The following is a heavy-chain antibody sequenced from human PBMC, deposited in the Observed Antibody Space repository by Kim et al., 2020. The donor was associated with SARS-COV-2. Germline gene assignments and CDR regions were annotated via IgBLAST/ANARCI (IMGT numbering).Heavy chain of an antibody. CDR1: GFTFSSYS. J-gene: IGHJ6*02. CDR3: ARDRSGTGGMDV. CDR2: ISGSGSTI. D-gene: IGHD1-1*01. Sequence: GGSLRLSCAASGFTFSSYSMNWVRQAPGKGLEWVSYISGSGSTIYYPESLKARFTISRDNARNSLYLQMNSLRDEDTALYYCARDRSGTGGMDVWGQGTTVTVSS. V-gene: IGHV3-48*02.